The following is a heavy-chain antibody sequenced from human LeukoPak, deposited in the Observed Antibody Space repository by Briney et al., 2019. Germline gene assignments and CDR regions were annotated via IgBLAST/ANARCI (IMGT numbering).Heavy chain of an antibody. CDR1: GYTFTSYD. V-gene: IGHV1-3*01. J-gene: IGHJ4*02. CDR3: ARESGYSYDDSFDY. CDR2: INAGNGNT. Sequence: ASVKVSCKASGYTFTSYDMHWVRQAPGQRLEWMGWINAGNGNTKYSQKFQGRVTITRDTSASTAYMELSSLRSEDTAVDCCARESGYSYDDSFDYWGQGTLVTVSS. D-gene: IGHD5-18*01.